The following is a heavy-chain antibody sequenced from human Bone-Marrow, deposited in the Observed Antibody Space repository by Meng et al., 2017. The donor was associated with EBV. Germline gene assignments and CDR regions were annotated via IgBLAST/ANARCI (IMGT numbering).Heavy chain of an antibody. CDR3: AKDSRVTMVRGSNNWFDP. CDR1: GFTFSSHA. J-gene: IGHJ5*02. D-gene: IGHD3-10*01. V-gene: IGHV3-23*04. CDR2: ISGSGGST. Sequence: EVQRVESGGGLVQPGGSPSVSWAGAGFTFSSHAMSWVRQAPGKGLEWVSAISGSGGSTYYADSVKGRFTISRDNSKNTRYLQMNSLRAEDTAVYYCAKDSRVTMVRGSNNWFDPWGQGTLVNVSS.